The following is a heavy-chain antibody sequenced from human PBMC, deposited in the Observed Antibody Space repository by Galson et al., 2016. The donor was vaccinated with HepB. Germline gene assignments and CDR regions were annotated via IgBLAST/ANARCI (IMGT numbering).Heavy chain of an antibody. D-gene: IGHD2-21*02. CDR3: ANLGYCSGDCYSVN. J-gene: IGHJ4*02. CDR1: GGSISSRHW. Sequence: SETLSLTCGVSGGSISSRHWWSWVRQSPGKGLEWIGEIYHTGSANYNPSLKSRVTISVDKSKNHFSLELNSVTAADTAVYYCANLGYCSGDCYSVNWGQGTMVTVSP. CDR2: IYHTGSA. V-gene: IGHV4-4*02.